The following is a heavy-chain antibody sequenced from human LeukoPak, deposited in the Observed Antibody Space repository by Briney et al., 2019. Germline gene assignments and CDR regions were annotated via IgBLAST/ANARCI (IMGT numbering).Heavy chain of an antibody. CDR1: GYTFTGYY. D-gene: IGHD3-22*01. CDR3: ARYSHLYDSSGLDY. J-gene: IGHJ4*02. Sequence: ASVKVSCKASGYTFTGYYMHWVRQAPGQGLEWMGWINPNSGGTNYAQKFQGRVTMARDTSISTAYMELSRLRSDDTAVYYCARYSHLYDSSGLDYWGQGTLVTVSS. CDR2: INPNSGGT. V-gene: IGHV1-2*02.